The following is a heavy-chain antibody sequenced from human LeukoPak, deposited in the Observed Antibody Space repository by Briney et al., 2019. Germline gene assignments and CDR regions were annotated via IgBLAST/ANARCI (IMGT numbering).Heavy chain of an antibody. CDR2: MNPHSGET. Sequence: ASVKVSCKTSGYRFTAYPLHWVRQAPGQGVEWLGWMNPHSGETSNAQKFQGRVTMTRDTSISVAYMELSSLRSDDTAVYYCARGMDAEAFQNWGQGTLVTVSS. CDR3: ARGMDAEAFQN. J-gene: IGHJ1*01. D-gene: IGHD2-2*03. V-gene: IGHV1-2*02. CDR1: GYRFTAYP.